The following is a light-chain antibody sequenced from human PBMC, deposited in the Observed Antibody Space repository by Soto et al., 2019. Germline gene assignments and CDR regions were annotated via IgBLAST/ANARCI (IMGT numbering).Light chain of an antibody. J-gene: IGKJ5*01. CDR1: LSLSSY. V-gene: IGKV3-20*01. CDR2: GGS. CDR3: QQYDSSPIT. Sequence: EVVLTQFPATLSLSPGDRATLFCRASLSLSSYLTWYQQKPGQAPRLLIYGGSSRATGIPDRFSGSGSGTDFTLTISRLEPEDFAVYYCQQYDSSPITFGQGTRLEIK.